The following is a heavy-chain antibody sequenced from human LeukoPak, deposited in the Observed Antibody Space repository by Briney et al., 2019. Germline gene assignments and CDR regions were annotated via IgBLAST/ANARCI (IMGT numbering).Heavy chain of an antibody. J-gene: IGHJ4*02. CDR2: IRYDGSNK. V-gene: IGHV3-30*02. CDR1: GFTFSSYG. Sequence: GGSLRLSCAASGFTFSSYGMSWVRQAPGKGLEWVAFIRYDGSNKYYADSVKGRFTISRDNSKNTLYLQMNSLRAEDTAVYYCAAGVNYDSSGYYRYWGQGTLVTVSS. CDR3: AAGVNYDSSGYYRY. D-gene: IGHD3-22*01.